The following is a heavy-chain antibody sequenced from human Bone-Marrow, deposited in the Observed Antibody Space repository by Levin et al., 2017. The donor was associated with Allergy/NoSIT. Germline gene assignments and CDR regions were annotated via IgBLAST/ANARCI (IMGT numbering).Heavy chain of an antibody. Sequence: PSETLSLTCTVSGGSITSGDYYWSWIRQPPGKGLEWIGYIYYSGSTYYNPSLKSRLLISIDTSENQFSLKLKSVAAADTAVYFCARAAYYEFVWGSFRFFDHWGQGSLVTVSS. J-gene: IGHJ4*02. CDR3: ARAAYYEFVWGSFRFFDH. CDR1: GGSITSGDYY. CDR2: IYYSGST. D-gene: IGHD3-16*02. V-gene: IGHV4-30-4*01.